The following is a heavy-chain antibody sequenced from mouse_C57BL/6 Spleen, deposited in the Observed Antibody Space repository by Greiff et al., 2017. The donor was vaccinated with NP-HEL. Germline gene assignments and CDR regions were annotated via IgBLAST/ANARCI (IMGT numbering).Heavy chain of an antibody. CDR1: GYAFSSYW. CDR2: IYPGDGDT. D-gene: IGHD1-1*01. Sequence: VKLMESGAELVKPGASVKISCKASGYAFSSYWMNWVKQRPGKGLEWIGQIYPGDGDTNYNGKFKGKATLTADKSSSTAYMQLSSLTSEDSAVYFCARRSEVLLYFDYWGQGTTLTVSS. CDR3: ARRSEVLLYFDY. J-gene: IGHJ2*01. V-gene: IGHV1-80*01.